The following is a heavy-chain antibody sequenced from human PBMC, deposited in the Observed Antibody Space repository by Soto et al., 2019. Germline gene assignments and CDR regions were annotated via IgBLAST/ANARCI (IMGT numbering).Heavy chain of an antibody. CDR3: ARQGSLGYYYYGMDV. CDR1: GYSFTSYW. V-gene: IGHV5-51*01. D-gene: IGHD2-15*01. Sequence: HGESLKISCKGSGYSFTSYWISWVRQMPGKGLEWMGIIYPGDSDTRYSPSFQDQVTISADKSISTAYLQWSSLKASDTAMYYCARQGSLGYYYYGMDVWGQGTTVTVS. J-gene: IGHJ6*02. CDR2: IYPGDSDT.